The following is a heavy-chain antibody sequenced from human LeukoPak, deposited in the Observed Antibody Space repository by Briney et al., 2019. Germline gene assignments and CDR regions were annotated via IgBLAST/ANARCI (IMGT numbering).Heavy chain of an antibody. Sequence: ASVKVSCKASGYTFTGYYMHWVRQAPGQGLEWMGWINPNSGGTNYAQKFQGRVTMTRDTSISTAYMELGRLRSDDTAVYYCARDGTETGIAAAGIKFDPWGQGTLVTVSS. V-gene: IGHV1-2*02. J-gene: IGHJ5*02. CDR1: GYTFTGYY. CDR2: INPNSGGT. CDR3: ARDGTETGIAAAGIKFDP. D-gene: IGHD6-13*01.